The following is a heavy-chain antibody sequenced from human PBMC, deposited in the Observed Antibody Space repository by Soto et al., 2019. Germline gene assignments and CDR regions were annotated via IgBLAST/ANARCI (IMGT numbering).Heavy chain of an antibody. J-gene: IGHJ6*02. V-gene: IGHV1-2*04. CDR3: AREHTYCTNGVCYYYYGMDV. CDR2: INPNSGGT. Sequence: ASVNVSCKASGYTFTGYYMHWVRQAPGQGLEWMGWINPNSGGTNYAQKFQGWVTMTRDTSISTAYMELSRLRSDDTAVYYCAREHTYCTNGVCYYYYGMDVWGQGTTVTVSS. D-gene: IGHD2-8*01. CDR1: GYTFTGYY.